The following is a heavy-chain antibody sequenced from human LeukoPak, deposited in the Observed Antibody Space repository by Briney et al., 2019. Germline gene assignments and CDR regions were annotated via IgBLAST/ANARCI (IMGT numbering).Heavy chain of an antibody. CDR3: ARVSMGAYQFDY. V-gene: IGHV3-74*01. D-gene: IGHD1-26*01. CDR2: INPDGSTT. Sequence: GGSLRLSCAASGFTFSRYWMHWVRQAPGKGLVWVSRINPDGSTTSYADSVKGRFTISRDNAKNTLYLQMNSLRAEDTAVYYCARVSMGAYQFDYWGQGTLVTVSS. J-gene: IGHJ4*02. CDR1: GFTFSRYW.